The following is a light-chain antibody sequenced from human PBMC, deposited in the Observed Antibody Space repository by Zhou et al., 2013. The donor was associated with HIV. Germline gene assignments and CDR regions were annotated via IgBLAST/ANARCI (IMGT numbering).Light chain of an antibody. CDR3: QQADSFPLT. CDR1: QDISSW. CDR2: AAS. J-gene: IGKJ4*01. V-gene: IGKV1-12*01. Sequence: DIQMTQSPSSVSASVGDRVTITCRASQDISSWLAWYQQKPGQAPKFLIYAASRLQTWVPSRFSGSGSGTDFTLTISSLQPEDFATYYCQQADSFPLTFAEGPR.